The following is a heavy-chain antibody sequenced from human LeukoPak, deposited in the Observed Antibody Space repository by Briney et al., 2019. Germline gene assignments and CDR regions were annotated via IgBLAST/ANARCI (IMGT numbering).Heavy chain of an antibody. D-gene: IGHD4-17*01. CDR2: ISYDGSNK. J-gene: IGHJ4*02. CDR1: GFTFSSYG. Sequence: GGSLRLSCAASGFTFSSYGMHWVRQAPGKGLEWVAVISYDGSNKYYADSVKGRFTISRDNSKNTLYLQTNSLRAEDTAVYYCAKPRDYGDYQGLDYWGQGTLVTVSS. CDR3: AKPRDYGDYQGLDY. V-gene: IGHV3-30*18.